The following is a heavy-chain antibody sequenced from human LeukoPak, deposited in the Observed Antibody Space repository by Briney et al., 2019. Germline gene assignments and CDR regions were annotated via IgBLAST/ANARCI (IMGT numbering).Heavy chain of an antibody. CDR2: INHSGST. J-gene: IGHJ4*02. V-gene: IGHV4-34*01. D-gene: IGHD3-22*01. Sequence: SETLSLTCAVYGGSFSGYYWSWIRQPPGKGLEWIGEINHSGSTNYNPSLKSRVTISVDTSKNQFSLKLCSVTAADTAVYYCARVATLPYYDSSGYYLNYWGQGTLVTVSS. CDR3: ARVATLPYYDSSGYYLNY. CDR1: GGSFSGYY.